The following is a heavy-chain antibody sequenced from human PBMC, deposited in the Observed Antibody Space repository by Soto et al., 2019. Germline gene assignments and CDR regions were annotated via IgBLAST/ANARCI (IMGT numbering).Heavy chain of an antibody. D-gene: IGHD3-16*02. V-gene: IGHV4-31*01. Sequence: QVQLQESGPGLVKPSQTLSLTCTVSGGSISSGGYYWSWIRQHPGKGLEWIGYIYYSGSTSYNPXLXSXXTISVDTYKNHFSLKLSSVTAADTAVYYCARGVIHWGQGTLVTVSS. CDR2: IYYSGST. CDR3: ARGVIH. CDR1: GGSISSGGYY. J-gene: IGHJ4*02.